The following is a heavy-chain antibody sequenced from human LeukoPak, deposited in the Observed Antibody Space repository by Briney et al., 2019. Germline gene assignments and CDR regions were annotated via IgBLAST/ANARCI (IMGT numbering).Heavy chain of an antibody. CDR3: TADYGLDP. V-gene: IGHV3-15*01. CDR2: IKSKSSGGTT. J-gene: IGHJ5*02. D-gene: IGHD4/OR15-4a*01. CDR1: GFTFSNAW. Sequence: PGRSLRLSCAASGFTFSNAWMTWVRQAPGKGLEWVGRIKSKSSGGTTDYAAPVKGRFTISRDDSENTLYLQMNSLKIEDTGVYYCTADYGLDPWGQGTLVTVSS.